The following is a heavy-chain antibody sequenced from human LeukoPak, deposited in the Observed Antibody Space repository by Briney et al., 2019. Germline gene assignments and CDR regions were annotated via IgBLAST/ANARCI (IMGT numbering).Heavy chain of an antibody. CDR3: ARMYGYGDPSWFDP. CDR2: IKQDGSEK. CDR1: GFTFSSYW. Sequence: GGSLRLSCAASGFTFSSYWMSWVRQAPGKGLEWVANIKQDGSEKYYVDSVKGRFTISRDNAKNSLYLQMNSLRAEDTAVYYCARMYGYGDPSWFDPWGQGTLVTVSS. V-gene: IGHV3-7*01. J-gene: IGHJ5*02. D-gene: IGHD4-17*01.